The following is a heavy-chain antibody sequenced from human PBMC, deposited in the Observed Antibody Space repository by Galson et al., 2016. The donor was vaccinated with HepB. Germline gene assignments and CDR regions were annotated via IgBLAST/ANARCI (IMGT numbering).Heavy chain of an antibody. CDR3: ARRRDGMDV. CDR1: GYNFSDYW. CDR2: MCPDDSDT. J-gene: IGHJ6*01. Sequence: QSGAEVKKPGEPLKISCKGSGYNFSDYWIGWVRQMPGKGLEWMGIMCPDDSDTRYSPSFQGQVTFSADKSISTAYLQWSSLKASDTAMYYCARRRDGMDVWGQGTTVIVSS. V-gene: IGHV5-51*01.